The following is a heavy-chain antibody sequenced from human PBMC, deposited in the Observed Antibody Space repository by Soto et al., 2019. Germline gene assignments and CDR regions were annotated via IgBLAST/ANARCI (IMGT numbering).Heavy chain of an antibody. Sequence: SVKVSCKASGYTFTSYAISWVRQAPGQGLEWMGGIIPIFGTATYAQKFQGRVTITADESTSTAYMELSSLRSEDTAVYYCARVQRVGSSWYNPNYYYYYGMDVWGQGTTVTVSS. V-gene: IGHV1-69*13. D-gene: IGHD6-13*01. J-gene: IGHJ6*02. CDR1: GYTFTSYA. CDR2: IIPIFGTA. CDR3: ARVQRVGSSWYNPNYYYYYGMDV.